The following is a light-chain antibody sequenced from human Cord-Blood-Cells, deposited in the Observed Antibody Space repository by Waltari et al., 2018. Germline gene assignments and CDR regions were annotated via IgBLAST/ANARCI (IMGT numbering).Light chain of an antibody. CDR2: EVS. V-gene: IGLV2-14*01. Sequence: QPASVSGSPGQSITIYCTATSSDVDGYNYVSWYHQHPGKAPNLLIYEVSNRPSGVSNRFPGPKSGNTASLTISGLQAEDAADYYCSSYTSSSTYVFGSGTKVTVL. J-gene: IGLJ1*01. CDR3: SSYTSSSTYV. CDR1: SSDVDGYNY.